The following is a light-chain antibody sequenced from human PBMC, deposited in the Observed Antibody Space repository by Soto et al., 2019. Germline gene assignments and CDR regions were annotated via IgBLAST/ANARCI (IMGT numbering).Light chain of an antibody. Sequence: EIVLTQSPATLSLSPGERATLSCRASQGVSSYLAWYQQKPGQAPRLLIYDASNRATGIPARFSGSGPGTDFTLTISSLEPEAFAVYYCQQRGTFGQGTKLEIK. CDR1: QGVSSY. CDR3: QQRGT. J-gene: IGKJ2*01. V-gene: IGKV3D-11*01. CDR2: DAS.